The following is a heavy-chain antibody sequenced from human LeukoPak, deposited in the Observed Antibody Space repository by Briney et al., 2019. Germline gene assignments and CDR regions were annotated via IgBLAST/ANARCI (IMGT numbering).Heavy chain of an antibody. CDR3: AKDLYYYDSSGYYVIDY. Sequence: PGRSLSLSCAASGFTFSSYGMHWVRQAPGKGLEWVAVISYDGSNKYYADSVKGRFTISRDNSKNTLYLQMNSLRAEDTAVYYCAKDLYYYDSSGYYVIDYWGQGTLVTVSS. V-gene: IGHV3-30*18. D-gene: IGHD3-22*01. CDR2: ISYDGSNK. CDR1: GFTFSSYG. J-gene: IGHJ4*02.